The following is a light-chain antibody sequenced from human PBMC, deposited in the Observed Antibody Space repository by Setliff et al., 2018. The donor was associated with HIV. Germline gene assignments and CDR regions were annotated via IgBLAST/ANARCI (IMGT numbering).Light chain of an antibody. CDR3: SSYAITNTLP. V-gene: IGLV2-14*01. CDR1: SSDVGGYNY. Sequence: QSVLTQPASVSGSPGQSITISCTGTSSDVGGYNYVSWYQQHPGKAPKLIIYEVRNRPSGVSIRFSGSKSGNTASLTISGLQTEDEADYYCSSYAITNTLPFGTGTKGTVL. CDR2: EVR. J-gene: IGLJ1*01.